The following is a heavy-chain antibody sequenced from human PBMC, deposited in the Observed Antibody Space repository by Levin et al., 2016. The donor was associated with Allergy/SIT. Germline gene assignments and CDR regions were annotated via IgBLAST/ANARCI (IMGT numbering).Heavy chain of an antibody. D-gene: IGHD3-10*02. Sequence: RQAPGKGLEWIGSVYYSGSTFYNPSLKSRVTISVDTSKNQFSLKVTAVTAADRAVYYCARLVLLPDSWGQGTLVTVSS. J-gene: IGHJ4*02. CDR3: ARLVLLPDS. V-gene: IGHV4-39*01. CDR2: VYYSGST.